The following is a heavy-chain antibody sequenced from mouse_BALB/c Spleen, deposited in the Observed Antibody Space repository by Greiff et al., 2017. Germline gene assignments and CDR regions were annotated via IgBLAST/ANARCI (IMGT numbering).Heavy chain of an antibody. CDR1: GFNIKDTY. V-gene: IGHV14-3*02. CDR2: IDPANGNT. J-gene: IGHJ1*01. CDR3: ARDGGSNWYFDV. Sequence: VQLQQSGAELVKPGASVKLSCTASGFNIKDTYMHWVKQRPEQGLEWIGRIDPANGNTKYDPKFQGKATITADTSSNTAYLQLSSLTSEDTAVYYCARDGGSNWYFDVWGAGTTVTVSS. D-gene: IGHD1-1*01.